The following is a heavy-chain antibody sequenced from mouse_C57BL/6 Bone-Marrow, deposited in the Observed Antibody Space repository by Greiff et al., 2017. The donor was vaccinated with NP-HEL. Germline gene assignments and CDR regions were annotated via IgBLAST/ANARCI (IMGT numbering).Heavy chain of an antibody. J-gene: IGHJ2*01. Sequence: QVQLQQSGAELVKPGASVMLSCKASGYTFTSYLMHWVKQRPGRGLEWIGRIDPNSGGTKNNEKFKSKATLTVDKPSSTAYMQLNSLTSEDSAVYYCARYYYGSSAFDYWGQGTTLTVSS. V-gene: IGHV1-72*01. CDR3: ARYYYGSSAFDY. CDR1: GYTFTSYL. D-gene: IGHD1-1*01. CDR2: IDPNSGGT.